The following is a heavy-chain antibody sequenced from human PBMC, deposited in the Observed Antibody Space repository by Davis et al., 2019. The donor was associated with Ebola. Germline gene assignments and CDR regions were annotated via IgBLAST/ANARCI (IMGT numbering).Heavy chain of an antibody. J-gene: IGHJ4*02. Sequence: ASVKVSCKTSGYTFTGYYIHWVRQAPGHGLEWMGRINPYSGGTNYAQKFQDRVTMTRDTSINTLYMDLSRLRSDDTAVYYCARDHRGDSNYWGQGTLVTVSS. CDR1: GYTFTGYY. CDR3: ARDHRGDSNY. CDR2: INPYSGGT. V-gene: IGHV1-2*06. D-gene: IGHD2-21*02.